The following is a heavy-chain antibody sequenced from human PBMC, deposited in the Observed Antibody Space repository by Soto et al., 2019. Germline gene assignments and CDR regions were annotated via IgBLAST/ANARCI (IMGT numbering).Heavy chain of an antibody. D-gene: IGHD3-3*01. CDR3: ARENFGVVIHDAFDL. Sequence: QVQLQESGPGLVKTSQTLSLTCTVSGGSVSSGGYYWNWIRQHPGKGLEWLGYIFDSETAYYNPPLKSRLNISMDTSKNQFSLKVTSVTPADTAVYYCARENFGVVIHDAFDLWGQGTMVTVSS. CDR1: GGSVSSGGYY. J-gene: IGHJ3*01. CDR2: IFDSETA. V-gene: IGHV4-31*03.